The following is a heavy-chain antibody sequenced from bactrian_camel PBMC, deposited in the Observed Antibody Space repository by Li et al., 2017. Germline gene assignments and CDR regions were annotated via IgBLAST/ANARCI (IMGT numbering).Heavy chain of an antibody. CDR2: ITTSTGRT. V-gene: IGHV3S1*01. D-gene: IGHD2*01. Sequence: QLVESGGGSVQAGGSLRLSCAASGYTAKTCSWDWYRQFQGKGREGLAAITTSTGRTVYPDSVKGRFTISQDNPKNTVFLQMNNMRVEDTAMYYCAARRCGFSGDWFRADDYPTWGQGTQVTVS. J-gene: IGHJ6*01. CDR3: AARRCGFSGDWFRADDYPT. CDR1: GYTAKTCS.